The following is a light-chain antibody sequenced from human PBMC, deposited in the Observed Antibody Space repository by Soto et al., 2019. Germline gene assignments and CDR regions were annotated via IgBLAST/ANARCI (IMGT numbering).Light chain of an antibody. CDR3: AAWDDSLKAMV. V-gene: IGLV1-44*01. CDR1: SSDIGTNT. J-gene: IGLJ3*02. CDR2: SNN. Sequence: QSVLTQPPSASGTPGQRVTISCSGSSSDIGTNTVNWYQQQPGTAPKLLIYSNNHRPSGVPDRFSCSKYGTSASLAISGLQYADEADYYCAAWDDSLKAMVFGGGTKLTVL.